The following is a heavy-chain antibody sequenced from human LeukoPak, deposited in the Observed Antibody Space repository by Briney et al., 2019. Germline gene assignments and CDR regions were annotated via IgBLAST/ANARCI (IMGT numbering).Heavy chain of an antibody. D-gene: IGHD2-2*01. CDR2: INPNSGGT. V-gene: IGHV1-2*02. CDR3: ARDGPMPYDY. Sequence: ASVKVSCKACGYTFTGNYMHWVRQGPGQGLEWMGWINPNSGGTNYAQKFQGRVTMTRDTSISTAYMELSGLRSDDTAVYYCARDGPMPYDYWGQGTLVTVSS. CDR1: GYTFTGNY. J-gene: IGHJ4*02.